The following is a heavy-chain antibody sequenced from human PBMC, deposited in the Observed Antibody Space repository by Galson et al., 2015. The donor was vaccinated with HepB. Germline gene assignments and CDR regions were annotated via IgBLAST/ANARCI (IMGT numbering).Heavy chain of an antibody. CDR1: GFTFSGYG. D-gene: IGHD4-17*01. CDR2: ISYDGSNK. V-gene: IGHV3-33*01. J-gene: IGHJ4*02. CDR3: ARYNGDSGFDY. Sequence: SLRLSCAASGFTFSGYGMHWVRQAPVKGLEWVVVISYDGSNKYYADSVKGRFTISRDNSKNTMYLQMNSLRAEDTAMYYCARYNGDSGFDYWGQGTLSPSPQ.